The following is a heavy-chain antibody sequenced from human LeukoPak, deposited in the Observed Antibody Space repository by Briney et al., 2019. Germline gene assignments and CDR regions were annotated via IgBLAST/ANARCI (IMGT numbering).Heavy chain of an antibody. CDR1: GFTFSSYG. CDR2: ISYDGSNK. CDR3: AKDRY. J-gene: IGHJ4*02. V-gene: IGHV3-30*18. Sequence: GRSLRLSCAASGFTFSSYGMHWVRQAPGKGLEWVAVISYDGSNKYYADSVKGRFTISRDNSKNTLYLQMNSLRVEDTAVYYCAKDRYWGQGTLITVSS.